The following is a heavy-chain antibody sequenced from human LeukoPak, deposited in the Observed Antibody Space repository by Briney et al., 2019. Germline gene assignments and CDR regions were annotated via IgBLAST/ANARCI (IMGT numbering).Heavy chain of an antibody. J-gene: IGHJ4*02. CDR2: ISGSGGST. CDR3: AKRSPRRYCSGGSCYSLDY. CDR1: GFTFSSYA. V-gene: IGHV3-23*01. Sequence: PGGSLRLSCAASGFTFSSYAMSWVRQAPGKGLEWVSAISGSGGSTYYADSVKGRFTISRDNSKNTLYLQMNSLRAEDTAVYYCAKRSPRRYCSGGSCYSLDYWGQGTLVTVSS. D-gene: IGHD2-15*01.